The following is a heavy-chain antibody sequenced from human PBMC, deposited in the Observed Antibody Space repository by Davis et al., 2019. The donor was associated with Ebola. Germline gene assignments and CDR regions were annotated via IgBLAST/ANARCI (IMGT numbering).Heavy chain of an antibody. Sequence: ASVKVSCKASGYTFTGYYMHWVRQAPGQGLEWMGWINPNSGGTNYAQKLQGRVTMTTDTSTSTAYMELSSLRSEDTAVYYCARDWNSGSFDYWGQGTLVTVSS. J-gene: IGHJ4*02. D-gene: IGHD1-26*01. CDR1: GYTFTGYY. V-gene: IGHV1-2*02. CDR3: ARDWNSGSFDY. CDR2: INPNSGGT.